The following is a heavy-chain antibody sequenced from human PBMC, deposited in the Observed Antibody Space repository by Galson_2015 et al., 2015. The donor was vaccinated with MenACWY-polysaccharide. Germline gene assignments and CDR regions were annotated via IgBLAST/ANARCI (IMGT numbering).Heavy chain of an antibody. Sequence: SLRLSCAASGFSFSTYWMHWVRHAPGKGLVWVSRINADGSATGYADSVRGRFTISRDNAKNTLYLEMNSLRAEDTAVYYCTKAGAKYCSGSSCNFNWFDPWGQGTLLTVSS. CDR1: GFSFSTYW. D-gene: IGHD2-15*01. CDR3: TKAGAKYCSGSSCNFNWFDP. CDR2: INADGSAT. J-gene: IGHJ5*02. V-gene: IGHV3-74*01.